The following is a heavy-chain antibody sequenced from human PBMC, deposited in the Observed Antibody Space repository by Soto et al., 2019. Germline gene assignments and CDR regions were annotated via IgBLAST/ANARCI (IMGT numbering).Heavy chain of an antibody. CDR1: GGSISSSSYY. CDR2: IYYSGST. D-gene: IGHD5-18*01. Sequence: SETLSLTCTVSGGSISSSSYYWGWIRQPPGKGLEWIGSIYYSGSTYYNPSLKSRVTISVDTSKNQFSLKLSSVTAADTAVYYCARHPEISGYSYGVIDWGQGTLVTVSS. J-gene: IGHJ4*02. V-gene: IGHV4-39*01. CDR3: ARHPEISGYSYGVID.